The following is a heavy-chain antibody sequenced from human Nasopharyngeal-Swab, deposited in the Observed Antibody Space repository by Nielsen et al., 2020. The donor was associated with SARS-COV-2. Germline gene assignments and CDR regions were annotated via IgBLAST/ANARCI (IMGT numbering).Heavy chain of an antibody. CDR3: ARDILGSSGWKHFDS. Sequence: GGSLRLSCAASGFRFSGYGMHWVRQAPGKGLEWVAYISFDVINQAYAESARGRFTVSRDNSKNTLFLQMNSPIIEDTAVYYCARDILGSSGWKHFDSWGQGTLVTVSS. D-gene: IGHD6-25*01. CDR1: GFRFSGYG. J-gene: IGHJ4*02. CDR2: ISFDVINQ. V-gene: IGHV3-30*03.